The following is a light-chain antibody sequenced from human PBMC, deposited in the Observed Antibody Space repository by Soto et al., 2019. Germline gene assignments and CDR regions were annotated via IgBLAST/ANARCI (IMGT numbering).Light chain of an antibody. J-gene: IGKJ2*01. Sequence: DIQMTQSPSTLSASVGDRVTVTCRASQRISSWLAWYQQKPGKAPKLLIYDASSLQSGVPSRFSGSGSGTEFTLSISGLQPDDFATYYCQQYNEFPHTFGQGTNLASK. CDR3: QQYNEFPHT. V-gene: IGKV1-5*01. CDR2: DAS. CDR1: QRISSW.